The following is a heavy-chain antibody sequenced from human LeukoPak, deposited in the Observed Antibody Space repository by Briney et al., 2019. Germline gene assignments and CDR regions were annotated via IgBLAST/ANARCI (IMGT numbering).Heavy chain of an antibody. Sequence: GGSLRLSCAASGFTFSSYAMSWVRQAPGKGLEWVSAISGSGGSTYYADSVKGRFTTSRDNSKNTLYLQMNSLRAEDTAVYYCAKDLRYSYGLYWGQGTLVTVSS. CDR1: GFTFSSYA. D-gene: IGHD5-18*01. V-gene: IGHV3-23*01. CDR3: AKDLRYSYGLY. J-gene: IGHJ4*02. CDR2: ISGSGGST.